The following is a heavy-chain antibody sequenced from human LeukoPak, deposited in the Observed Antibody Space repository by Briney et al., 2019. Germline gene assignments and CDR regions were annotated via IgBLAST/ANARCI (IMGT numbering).Heavy chain of an antibody. CDR2: INSDGSST. CDR1: GFTFSSYW. Sequence: PGGSLRLSCAASGFTFSSYWMHWVRQAPGKGLVWVSRINSDGSSTSYADSVKGRFTISRDNAKNTLYLQMNSLRAEDTAVYYCARDPRLLWFGESSFDYWGQGTLVTVSS. D-gene: IGHD3-10*01. CDR3: ARDPRLLWFGESSFDY. J-gene: IGHJ4*02. V-gene: IGHV3-74*01.